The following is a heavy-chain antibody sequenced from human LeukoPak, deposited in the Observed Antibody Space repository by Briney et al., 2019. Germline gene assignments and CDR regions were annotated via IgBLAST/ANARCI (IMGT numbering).Heavy chain of an antibody. CDR2: IYYSGST. Sequence: SETLSLTCTVSGGSISSYYWSWIRQPPGKGLEWIGYIYYSGSTNYNPSLKSRVTISVDTSKNQFSLKLSSVTAANTAVYYCAREVVAVAGKDPVPFDYWGQGTLVTVTS. CDR1: GGSISSYY. D-gene: IGHD6-19*01. J-gene: IGHJ4*02. CDR3: AREVVAVAGKDPVPFDY. V-gene: IGHV4-59*01.